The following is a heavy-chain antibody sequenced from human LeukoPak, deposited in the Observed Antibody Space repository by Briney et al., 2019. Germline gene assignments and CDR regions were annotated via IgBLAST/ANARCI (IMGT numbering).Heavy chain of an antibody. D-gene: IGHD6-19*01. CDR2: IYYSGST. CDR3: VRHEKSSGWYYDY. V-gene: IGHV4-59*08. Sequence: SETLSLTCTVSGGSISNYYWSWIRQPPGKGLDWIGYIYYSGSTNYNPSLKSRVTISVDTSRNQFSLKLSSVTAADTAVYYCVRHEKSSGWYYDYWGQGTLVTVSS. CDR1: GGSISNYY. J-gene: IGHJ4*02.